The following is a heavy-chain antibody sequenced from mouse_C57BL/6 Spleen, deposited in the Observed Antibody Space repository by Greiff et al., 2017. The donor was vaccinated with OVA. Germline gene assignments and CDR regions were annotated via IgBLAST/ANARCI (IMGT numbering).Heavy chain of an antibody. CDR1: GYTFTSYW. CDR2: IDPSDSYT. Sequence: QVQLKQPGAELVKPGASVKLSCKASGYTFTSYWMQWVKQRPGQGLEWIGEIDPSDSYTNYNQKFKGKATLTVDTSSSTAYMQLSSLTSEDSAVYYCARGDGYYFDYWGQGTTLTVSS. D-gene: IGHD2-3*01. J-gene: IGHJ2*01. V-gene: IGHV1-50*01. CDR3: ARGDGYYFDY.